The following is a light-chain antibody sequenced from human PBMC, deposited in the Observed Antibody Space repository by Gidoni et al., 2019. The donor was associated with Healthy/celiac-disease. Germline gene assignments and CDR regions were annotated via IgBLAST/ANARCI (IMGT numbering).Light chain of an antibody. CDR1: QGISSA. V-gene: IGKV1-13*02. J-gene: IGKJ3*01. CDR3: QQFNSYPLT. CDR2: DAS. Sequence: AIQLTQSPSSLSASVGDRVTLTCRASQGISSALAWYQQKPGKAPKLLIYDASSFESGVPSRFSGSGSGTDFTLTISSLQPEDFATYYCQQFNSYPLTFGPGTKVEIK.